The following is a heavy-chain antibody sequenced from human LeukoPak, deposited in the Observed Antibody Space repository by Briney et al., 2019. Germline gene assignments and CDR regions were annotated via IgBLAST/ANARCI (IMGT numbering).Heavy chain of an antibody. J-gene: IGHJ4*02. CDR2: INHNGNVN. V-gene: IGHV3-7*03. D-gene: IGHD3-9*01. CDR1: GFTFSSYW. Sequence: GGSLRLSCAASGFTFSSYWMNWARQAPGKGLEWVASINHNGNVNYYVDSVKGRFTISRDNAKNSLYLQMSNLRVEDTAVYYCARWTLTNPYYFDYWGQGTLVTVSS. CDR3: ARWTLTNPYYFDY.